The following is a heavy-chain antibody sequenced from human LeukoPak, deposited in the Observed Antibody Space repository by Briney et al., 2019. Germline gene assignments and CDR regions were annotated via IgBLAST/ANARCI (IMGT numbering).Heavy chain of an antibody. Sequence: GSSVKVSCKASGGTFSSYAISWVRQAPGQGLEWMGGIIPIFGTANYAQKFQGRVTITTGESTSTAYMELSSLRSEDTAVYYCARSSRESSSRLAYYFDYWGQGTLVTVSS. CDR2: IIPIFGTA. D-gene: IGHD6-13*01. CDR3: ARSSRESSSRLAYYFDY. J-gene: IGHJ4*02. V-gene: IGHV1-69*05. CDR1: GGTFSSYA.